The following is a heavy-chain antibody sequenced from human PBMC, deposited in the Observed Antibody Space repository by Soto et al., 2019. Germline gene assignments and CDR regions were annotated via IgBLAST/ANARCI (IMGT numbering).Heavy chain of an antibody. CDR2: ISPSGGST. V-gene: IGHV1-46*01. J-gene: IGHJ5*02. CDR3: ARDGSSDWLTWFDP. CDR1: GYNFTDYY. D-gene: IGHD6-19*01. Sequence: QVQLVQSGAEVKKPGASVKVSCKASGYNFTDYYMHWVRQAPGQGLEWMGIISPSGGSTYAQKFQGRVTVTRDTSTSTVYMELSSLRSEDTAVYYCARDGSSDWLTWFDPWGQGTLVTVSS.